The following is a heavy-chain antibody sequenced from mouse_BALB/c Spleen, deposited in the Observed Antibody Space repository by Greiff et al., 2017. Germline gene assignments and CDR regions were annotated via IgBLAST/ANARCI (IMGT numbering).Heavy chain of an antibody. CDR3: ARKGIYAMDY. CDR1: GFTFSSYA. Sequence: EVKLVESGGGLVKPGGSLKLSCAASGFTFSSYAMSWVRQTPEKRLEWVASISSGGSTYYPDSVKGRFTISRDNARNILYLQMSSLRSEDTAMYYCARKGIYAMDYWGQGTSVTVSS. J-gene: IGHJ4*01. CDR2: ISSGGST. V-gene: IGHV5-6-5*01.